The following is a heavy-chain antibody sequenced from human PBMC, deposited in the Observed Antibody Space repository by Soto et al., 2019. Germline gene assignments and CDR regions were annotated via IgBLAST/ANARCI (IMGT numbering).Heavy chain of an antibody. Sequence: QVQLMESGGGVVQPGRSLRLSCAASGFTFSSYAMHWVRQAPGKGLEWVAVISYDGSNKYYADSVKGRFTISRDNSKNTLYLQMNSLRAEDTAVYYCARGASSTYYDILTGYDYWGQGTLVTVSS. J-gene: IGHJ4*02. CDR1: GFTFSSYA. V-gene: IGHV3-30-3*01. CDR3: ARGASSTYYDILTGYDY. D-gene: IGHD3-9*01. CDR2: ISYDGSNK.